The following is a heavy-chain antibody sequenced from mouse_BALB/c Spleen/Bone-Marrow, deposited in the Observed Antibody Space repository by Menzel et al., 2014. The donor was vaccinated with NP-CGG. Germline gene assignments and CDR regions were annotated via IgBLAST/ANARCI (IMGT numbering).Heavy chain of an antibody. V-gene: IGHV14-3*02. CDR2: IDPANGNT. D-gene: IGHD2-14*01. CDR1: GFNIKDTY. CDR3: ARSGKVRNAMDY. J-gene: IGHJ4*01. Sequence: VQLQQSGAELVKPGASVKLSCTASGFNIKDTYMHWVKQRPEQGLEWIGRIDPANGNTKYDPKFQGKATITADTSSNTAYLQLSSLTSEDSAVYYCARSGKVRNAMDYWGQGTSVTVSS.